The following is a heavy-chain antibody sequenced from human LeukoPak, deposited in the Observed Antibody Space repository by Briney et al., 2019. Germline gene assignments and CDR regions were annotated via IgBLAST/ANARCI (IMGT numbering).Heavy chain of an antibody. D-gene: IGHD3-10*01. CDR1: GFTFSSYA. CDR3: AKPPTLRRWLYYFDY. Sequence: GGSLRLSCAASGFTFSSYAMSWVRQAPGKGLEWVSAISGSGGSTYYADSVKGRFTISRDNSKNTLYLQMNSLRAEDTAVYYCAKPPTLRRWLYYFDYWGQGTLVTVSS. CDR2: ISGSGGST. J-gene: IGHJ4*02. V-gene: IGHV3-23*01.